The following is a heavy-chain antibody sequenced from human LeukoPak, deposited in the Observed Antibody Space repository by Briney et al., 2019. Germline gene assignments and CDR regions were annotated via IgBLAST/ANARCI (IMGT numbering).Heavy chain of an antibody. CDR1: GFTFSTYN. CDR3: ARGGGSIPFDY. V-gene: IGHV3-21*01. D-gene: IGHD2-2*02. J-gene: IGHJ4*02. CDR2: IYTTSNM. Sequence: PGGSLRLSCAASGFTFSTYNINWVRQAPGKGLEWVSSIYTTSNMIYADSVKGRFTISRDNAKKSPYLQVNSLRAEDTAVYCCARGGGSIPFDYWGQGTLVTVSS.